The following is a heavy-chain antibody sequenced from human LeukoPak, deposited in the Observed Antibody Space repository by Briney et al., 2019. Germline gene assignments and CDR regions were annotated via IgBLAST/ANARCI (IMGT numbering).Heavy chain of an antibody. CDR3: AKDLELRFLEWLRPFDY. CDR1: GFTFSSYA. J-gene: IGHJ4*02. CDR2: ISGSGGST. D-gene: IGHD3-3*01. V-gene: IGHV3-23*01. Sequence: GGSLRLSCAASGFTFSSYAMSWVRQAPGKGLEWVSAISGSGGSTYYADSVKGRFTISGDNSKNTLYPQMNSLRAEDTAVYYCAKDLELRFLEWLRPFDYWGQGTLVTVSS.